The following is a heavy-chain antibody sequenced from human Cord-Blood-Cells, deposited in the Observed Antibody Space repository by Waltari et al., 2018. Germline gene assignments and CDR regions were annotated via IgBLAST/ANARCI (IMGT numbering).Heavy chain of an antibody. V-gene: IGHV1-69*01. CDR3: ARDRLLGISSYWYFDL. CDR1: GGTFSSYA. D-gene: IGHD7-27*01. CDR2: FFPSFGTA. Sequence: QVQLVQSGAEVKKPGSSVKVSCKASGGTFSSYAISWVRQAPGEGLEWMGGFFPSFGTANYAQKFQGRVTIAADESTSTAYMELSSLISEDTAVYYCARDRLLGISSYWYFDLWGRGTLVTVSS. J-gene: IGHJ2*01.